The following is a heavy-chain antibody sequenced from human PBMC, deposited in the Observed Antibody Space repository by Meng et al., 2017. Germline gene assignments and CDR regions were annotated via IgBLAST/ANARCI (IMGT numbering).Heavy chain of an antibody. V-gene: IGHV3-30*01. Sequence: VGAVGGVGQPWMSLVLSCEASGFTFMLYAMHWVRQAPCKGLEWVAVISYDGSNKYYADSVKGRFTISRDNSKNTLYLQMNSLRAEDTAVYYCARGSYYDSSGYYSVNYWGQGTLVTVSS. CDR1: GFTFMLYA. D-gene: IGHD3-22*01. J-gene: IGHJ4*02. CDR3: ARGSYYDSSGYYSVNY. CDR2: ISYDGSNK.